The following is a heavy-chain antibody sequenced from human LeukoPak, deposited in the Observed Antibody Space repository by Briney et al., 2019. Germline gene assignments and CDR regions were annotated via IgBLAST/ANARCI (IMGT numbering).Heavy chain of an antibody. CDR2: IYYSGST. Sequence: SQTLSLTCTVSGGSISSGGYYWSWIRQHPGKGLEWIGYIYYSGSTYYNPSLKSRVTISVDTSKNQFSLKLSSVTAADAAVYYCARDSSGYRRLDYWGQGTLVTVSS. D-gene: IGHD3-22*01. CDR1: GGSISSGGYY. V-gene: IGHV4-31*03. CDR3: ARDSSGYRRLDY. J-gene: IGHJ4*02.